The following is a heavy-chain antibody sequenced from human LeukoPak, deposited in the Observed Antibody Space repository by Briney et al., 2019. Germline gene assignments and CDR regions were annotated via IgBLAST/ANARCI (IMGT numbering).Heavy chain of an antibody. V-gene: IGHV1-69*13. CDR1: GGTFSSYA. CDR3: ARVTRDYGDYVGTFDY. D-gene: IGHD4-17*01. Sequence: SVKVSCKASGGTFSSYAISWVRQAPGQGLEWMGGIIPIFGTANYAQKFQGRVTITADESTSTAYMELSSLRSEDTAVYYCARVTRDYGDYVGTFDYWGQGTLVTVSS. J-gene: IGHJ4*02. CDR2: IIPIFGTA.